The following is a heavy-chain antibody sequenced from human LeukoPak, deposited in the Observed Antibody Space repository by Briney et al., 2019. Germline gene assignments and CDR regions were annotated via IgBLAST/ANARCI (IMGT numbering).Heavy chain of an antibody. V-gene: IGHV4-59*01. CDR3: TKGTRQPL. D-gene: IGHD6-13*01. Sequence: PSETLSLTCTVSGDSITTAYWSWMRQPPGKGLESIGYIFYTGDKNYNPSLGSRVTMSLDTSKNQVSLRLTSVTPADTGVYYCTKGTRQPLWGQGTLVTVSS. J-gene: IGHJ4*02. CDR2: IFYTGDK. CDR1: GDSITTAY.